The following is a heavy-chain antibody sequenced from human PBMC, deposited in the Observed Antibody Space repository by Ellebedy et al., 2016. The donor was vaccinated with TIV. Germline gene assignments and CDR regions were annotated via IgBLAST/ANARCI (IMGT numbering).Heavy chain of an antibody. J-gene: IGHJ4*02. V-gene: IGHV3-21*01. Sequence: GESLKISXAASGFTFSSYTMNWVRQAPGKGLEWVSSISSSTSYIYYADSVKGRFTISRDNAKNSLYLQMNSLRADDTAVYYCAREWVAGTEDYWGQGTLVTVSS. CDR1: GFTFSSYT. CDR2: ISSSTSYI. CDR3: AREWVAGTEDY. D-gene: IGHD6-19*01.